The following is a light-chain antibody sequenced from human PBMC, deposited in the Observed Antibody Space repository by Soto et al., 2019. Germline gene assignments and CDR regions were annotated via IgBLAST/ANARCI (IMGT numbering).Light chain of an antibody. CDR1: QRVSARY. Sequence: MVGTQRPGTLALSAGDGATPSGRASQRVSARYLAWYQQKPGQAPRLLIYDAPNRATGIPARFSGSGSGTDFTLTISSLEPEDFAVYYCQQRSNWPPKITFGQGTRLEIK. J-gene: IGKJ5*01. CDR2: DAP. CDR3: QQRSNWPPKIT. V-gene: IGKV3-11*01.